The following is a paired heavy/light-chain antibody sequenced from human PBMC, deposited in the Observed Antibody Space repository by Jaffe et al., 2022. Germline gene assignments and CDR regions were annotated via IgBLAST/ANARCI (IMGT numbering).Light chain of an antibody. V-gene: IGKV1-5*03. Sequence: DIQMTQSPSTLSASVGDRVTITCRASQSINKWLAWYQQKPGKAPKVLIYEASNLKSGVPSRFSGSGSGTEFALTIGSLQPDDFATYYCQQYYTYPWTFGQGTKVEIK. CDR1: QSINKW. CDR3: QQYYTYPWT. CDR2: EAS. J-gene: IGKJ1*01.
Heavy chain of an antibody. CDR3: AKQFVDY. Sequence: EVQLLESGGALVQPGGSLRLSCAASGFTFAGYAMNWVRQAPGKGLEWVSSISERGDTTTYADSVKGRFTISRDNSKNTLYLQMNSLRAEDTAIYYCAKQFVDYWGQGTLVTVSS. J-gene: IGHJ4*02. V-gene: IGHV3-23*01. CDR2: ISERGDTT. CDR1: GFTFAGYA.